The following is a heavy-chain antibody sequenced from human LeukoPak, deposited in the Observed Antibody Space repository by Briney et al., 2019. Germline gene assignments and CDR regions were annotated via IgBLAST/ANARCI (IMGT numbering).Heavy chain of an antibody. CDR3: ARHGAQYGGNDWYFDL. V-gene: IGHV5-51*01. J-gene: IGHJ2*01. Sequence: GESLKISCKGSGYSFTSYWIGWVRQMPGKGLEWMGIIYPGDSDTRYSPSFQGQVTISADKSISTAYLQWSSLKASDTAMYYCARHGAQYGGNDWYFDLWGRGTLVTVSS. CDR1: GYSFTSYW. D-gene: IGHD4-23*01. CDR2: IYPGDSDT.